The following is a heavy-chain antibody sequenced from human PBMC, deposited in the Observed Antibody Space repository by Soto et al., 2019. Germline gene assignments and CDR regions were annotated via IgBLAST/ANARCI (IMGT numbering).Heavy chain of an antibody. CDR2: IIPIFGTA. V-gene: IGHV1-69*06. D-gene: IGHD3-22*01. J-gene: IGHJ4*02. CDR3: ARVNRLDNAFDY. Sequence: SVKVSCKASGGTFSSYAISCVRQAPGQGLEWMGGIIPIFGTANYAQKFQGRVTITADRSTSTAYMELSSLRSEDTAVYYCARVNRLDNAFDYWGQGTLVTVSS. CDR1: GGTFSSYA.